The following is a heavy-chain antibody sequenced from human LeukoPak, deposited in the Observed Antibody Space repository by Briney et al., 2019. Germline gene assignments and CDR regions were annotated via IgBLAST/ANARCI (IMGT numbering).Heavy chain of an antibody. J-gene: IGHJ4*02. V-gene: IGHV3-23*01. CDR3: AREIVVVVTAMIDY. CDR1: GFTFSSYA. D-gene: IGHD2-21*02. Sequence: GGSLRLSCAASGFTFSSYAMSWVRQAPGKGLEWVSAISGSGGSTYYADSVKGRFTISRDNSKNTLYLQMNSLRAEDTAVYYCAREIVVVVTAMIDYWGQGTLVTVSS. CDR2: ISGSGGST.